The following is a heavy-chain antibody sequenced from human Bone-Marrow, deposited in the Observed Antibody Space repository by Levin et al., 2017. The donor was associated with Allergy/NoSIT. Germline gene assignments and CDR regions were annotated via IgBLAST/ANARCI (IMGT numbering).Heavy chain of an antibody. CDR3: ATGPVGFDS. V-gene: IGHV4-39*01. Sequence: TSETLSLTCNVSAGSISSSPYYWGWIRQPPGKGLEWIGIIYDSVSTYYNPSLNSRVSISVDTSKNQFSLKLTSLTAADTAVYYCATGPVGFDSWGQGILVTVSS. J-gene: IGHJ4*02. CDR2: IYDSVST. CDR1: AGSISSSPYY.